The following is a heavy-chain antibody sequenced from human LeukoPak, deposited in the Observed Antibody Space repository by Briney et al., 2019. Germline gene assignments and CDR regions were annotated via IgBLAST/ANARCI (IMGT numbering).Heavy chain of an antibody. CDR2: FYRGDST. J-gene: IGHJ4*02. D-gene: IGHD2-15*01. CDR3: AREVVSIPSYFES. V-gene: IGHV3-53*01. Sequence: PGGSLRLSGAASEFTVSSTYMYWVRQAPGKGLEWVSFFYRGDSTYYAESVRGRFTISRDNSKNTLYLLMNSLIPEDTAVYYCAREVVSIPSYFESWGQGTLVTVSS. CDR1: EFTVSSTY.